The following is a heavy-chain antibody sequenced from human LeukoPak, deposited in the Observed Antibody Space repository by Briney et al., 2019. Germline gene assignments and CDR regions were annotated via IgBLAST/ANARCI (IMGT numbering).Heavy chain of an antibody. CDR3: AKGKLRWWLSGNPDY. J-gene: IGHJ4*02. V-gene: IGHV3-30*18. CDR1: GFTFSSYG. Sequence: TGGSLRLSCAASGFTFSSYGMHWVRQAPGKGLEWVAVISYDGSNKYYADSVKGRFTISRDNSKNTLYLQMNSLRAEDTAVYYCAKGKLRWWLSGNPDYWGQGTLVTVSS. D-gene: IGHD2-8*02. CDR2: ISYDGSNK.